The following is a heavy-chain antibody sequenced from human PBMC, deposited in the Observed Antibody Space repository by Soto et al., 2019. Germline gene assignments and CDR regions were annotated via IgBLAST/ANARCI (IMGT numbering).Heavy chain of an antibody. CDR3: ARDHRRYSSGWYRLDY. CDR1: GFTFSSYA. J-gene: IGHJ4*02. CDR2: ISYDGSNK. Sequence: PGGSLRLSCAASGFTFSSYAMHWVRQAPGKGLEWVAVISYDGSNKYYADSVKGRFTISRDNSKNTLYLQMNSLRAEDTAVYYCARDHRRYSSGWYRLDYWGQGTLVTSPQ. D-gene: IGHD6-19*01. V-gene: IGHV3-30-3*01.